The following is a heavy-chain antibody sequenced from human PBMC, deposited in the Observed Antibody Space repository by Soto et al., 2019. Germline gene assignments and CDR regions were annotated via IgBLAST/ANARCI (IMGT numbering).Heavy chain of an antibody. Sequence: QVQVVQSGAEVKEPGASVKVTCKTSGYTFTNYVIHWVRQAPGQRLECMGWINAANGDTKYSQKFQGRVTITRDTSANTAYMELSSLRSEDTAIYYCARERSDSGWSDLQHWGQGTLVTVSS. CDR3: ARERSDSGWSDLQH. D-gene: IGHD6-19*01. V-gene: IGHV1-3*01. CDR1: GYTFTNYV. J-gene: IGHJ1*01. CDR2: INAANGDT.